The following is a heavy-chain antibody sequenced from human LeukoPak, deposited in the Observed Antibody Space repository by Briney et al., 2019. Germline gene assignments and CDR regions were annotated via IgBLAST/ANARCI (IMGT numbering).Heavy chain of an antibody. D-gene: IGHD3-22*01. CDR1: GFTFSSYS. J-gene: IGHJ4*02. V-gene: IGHV3-21*01. CDR3: AREKFDSSGPFDY. Sequence: GGSLRLSCAASGFTFSSYSMNWVRQAPGKGLEWVSSISSSSSYIYYADSVKGRFTISRDNAKNSLYLQMNSLRAEDTAVYYCAREKFDSSGPFDYWGQGTLVTVSS. CDR2: ISSSSSYI.